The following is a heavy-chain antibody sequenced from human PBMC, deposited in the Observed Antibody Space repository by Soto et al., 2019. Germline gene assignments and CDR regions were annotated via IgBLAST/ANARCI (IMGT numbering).Heavy chain of an antibody. Sequence: GASVKVSCKASGGTFSSYAISWVRQAPGQGLEWMGGIIPIFGTANYAQKFQGRVTITADESTSTAYMELSSLRSEDTAVYYCARDTTVTDDDYYYYGMDVWGQGTTVTVSS. CDR1: GGTFSSYA. D-gene: IGHD4-17*01. J-gene: IGHJ6*02. CDR3: ARDTTVTDDDYYYYGMDV. CDR2: IIPIFGTA. V-gene: IGHV1-69*13.